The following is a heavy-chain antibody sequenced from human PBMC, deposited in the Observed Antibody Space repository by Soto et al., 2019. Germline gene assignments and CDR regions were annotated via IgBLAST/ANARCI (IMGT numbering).Heavy chain of an antibody. D-gene: IGHD3-22*01. V-gene: IGHV3-30*18. CDR1: GFTFSSYG. Sequence: QVQLVESGGGVVQPGRSLRLSCAASGFTFSSYGMHWVRQAPGKGLEWVAVISYDGSNKYYADSVKGRFTISRDNSKNTLYLQMNSLRAEDTAVYYCAKMGPLQVVVVIPPPYYYYGMDVWGQGTTVIVSS. CDR2: ISYDGSNK. CDR3: AKMGPLQVVVVIPPPYYYYGMDV. J-gene: IGHJ6*02.